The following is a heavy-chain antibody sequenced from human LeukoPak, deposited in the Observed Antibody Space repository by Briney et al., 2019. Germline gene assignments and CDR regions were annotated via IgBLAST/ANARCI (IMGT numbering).Heavy chain of an antibody. Sequence: ASVKVSCKASGYTFTNYYIHWVRQAPGQGLECMGIINPSGGSTSYAQKFQGRVTMTTDTSTSTAYMELRSLRSDDTAVYYCARGRFLEWLLPYYYYMDVWGKGTTVTVSS. V-gene: IGHV1-46*01. CDR1: GYTFTNYY. J-gene: IGHJ6*03. CDR3: ARGRFLEWLLPYYYYMDV. D-gene: IGHD3-3*01. CDR2: INPSGGST.